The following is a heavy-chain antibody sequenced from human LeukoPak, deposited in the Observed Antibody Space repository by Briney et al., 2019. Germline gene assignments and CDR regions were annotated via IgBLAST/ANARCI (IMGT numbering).Heavy chain of an antibody. CDR3: AKERADYGDYEYGMDV. J-gene: IGHJ6*02. D-gene: IGHD4-17*01. CDR1: GFTFSGYG. Sequence: PGGSLRLSCAASGFTFSGYGMHWVRQAPGKGLEWVAVISYDGSNKYYADSVKGRFTTSRDNSKKTLYLQMNSLRAEDTAVYYCAKERADYGDYEYGMDVWGQGTTVTVSS. V-gene: IGHV3-30*18. CDR2: ISYDGSNK.